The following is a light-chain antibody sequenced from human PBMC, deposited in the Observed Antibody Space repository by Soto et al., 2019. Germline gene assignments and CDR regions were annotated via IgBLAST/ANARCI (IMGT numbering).Light chain of an antibody. V-gene: IGKV3D-15*01. CDR2: GAS. CDR1: QSVSSSY. CDR3: QQYNNWPYT. J-gene: IGKJ2*01. Sequence: EIVLTQSPGTLSLSPGERATLSCRASQSVSSSYLAWYQQKPGQAPRLLIYGASSRATGIPARFIGSRSGREFTLTISSLQSEDFAVYYCQQYNNWPYTFGQGTKLEIK.